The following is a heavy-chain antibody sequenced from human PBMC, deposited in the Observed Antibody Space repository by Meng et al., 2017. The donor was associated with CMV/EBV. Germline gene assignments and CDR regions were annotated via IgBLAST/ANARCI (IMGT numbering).Heavy chain of an antibody. V-gene: IGHV3-30*02. CDR1: GFTFSSYG. Sequence: GESLKISCAASGFTFSSYGTHWVRQAPGKGLEWVAFIRYDGSNKYYADSVKGRFTISRDNSKNTLYLQMNSLRAEDTAVYYCALGGAGTNIYYYGMDVWGQGTTVTVSS. J-gene: IGHJ6*02. D-gene: IGHD1-7*01. CDR3: ALGGAGTNIYYYGMDV. CDR2: IRYDGSNK.